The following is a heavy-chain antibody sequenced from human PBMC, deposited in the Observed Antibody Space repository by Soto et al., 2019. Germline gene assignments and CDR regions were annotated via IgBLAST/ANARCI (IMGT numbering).Heavy chain of an antibody. CDR3: ASLGSIAVAGLYYFDY. V-gene: IGHV3-48*03. D-gene: IGHD6-19*01. J-gene: IGHJ4*02. CDR2: ISSSGSTI. CDR1: GFTFRSYE. Sequence: GGSLRLSCGASGFTFRSYEINWGRQAPGKGLEWVSCISSSGSTIYYADPVKGRFTISRDNAKNSLYLQMNSLRAEDTAVYYCASLGSIAVAGLYYFDYWGQGTLVTVSS.